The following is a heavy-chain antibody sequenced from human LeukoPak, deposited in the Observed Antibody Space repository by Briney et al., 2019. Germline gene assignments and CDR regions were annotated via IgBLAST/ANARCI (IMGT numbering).Heavy chain of an antibody. CDR1: GGSISSSSYY. Sequence: PSETLSLTCTVSGGSISSSSYYWGWIRQPPGKGLEWIGEINHSGSTNYNPSLKSRVTISVDTSKNQFSLKLSSVTAADTAVYYCARGKKYCSGGSCYHYYYYMDVWGKGTTVTVSS. J-gene: IGHJ6*03. V-gene: IGHV4-39*07. D-gene: IGHD2-15*01. CDR2: INHSGST. CDR3: ARGKKYCSGGSCYHYYYYMDV.